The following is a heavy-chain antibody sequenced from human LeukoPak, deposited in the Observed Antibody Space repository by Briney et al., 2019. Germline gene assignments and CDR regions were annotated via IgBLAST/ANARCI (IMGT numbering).Heavy chain of an antibody. Sequence: SETLSLICSVSGGSISSYHWSWIRQPPGKGLEWIGYMYDSGSTNYNPSLKSRVTISVDMSKNQFSLQLSSVTAADTAVYICARLISRSSTWGFFDYWGQGTLVTVSS. V-gene: IGHV4-59*08. CDR3: ARLISRSSTWGFFDY. J-gene: IGHJ4*02. CDR2: MYDSGST. D-gene: IGHD6-13*01. CDR1: GGSISSYH.